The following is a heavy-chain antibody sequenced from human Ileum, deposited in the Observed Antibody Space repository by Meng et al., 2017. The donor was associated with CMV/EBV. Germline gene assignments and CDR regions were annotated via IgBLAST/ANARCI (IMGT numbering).Heavy chain of an antibody. CDR3: ARSDSSGYHMYYFDY. Sequence: GSLRLSCTVSGGSISSSSYYWGWIRQPPGKGLEWIGSIDYSGSTYYNPSLKSRVTISVDTSKNQFSLKLSSVTAADTAVYYCARSDSSGYHMYYFDYWGQGTLVTVSS. CDR2: IDYSGST. J-gene: IGHJ4*02. D-gene: IGHD3-22*01. CDR1: GGSISSSSYY. V-gene: IGHV4-39*07.